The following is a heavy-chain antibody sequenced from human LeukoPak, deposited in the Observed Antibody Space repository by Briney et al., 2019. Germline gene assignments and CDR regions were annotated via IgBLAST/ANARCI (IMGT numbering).Heavy chain of an antibody. CDR2: IYYSGST. D-gene: IGHD6-13*01. Sequence: SETLSLTCTVSGGSISSYYWSWLRQPPGKGLEWIGYIYYSGSTNYNPSLKSRVTISVDTSKNQFSLKLSSVTAADTAVYYCARVPAGGSSWYREIYFEYWGQGTLVTVSS. V-gene: IGHV4-59*01. CDR3: ARVPAGGSSWYREIYFEY. J-gene: IGHJ4*02. CDR1: GGSISSYY.